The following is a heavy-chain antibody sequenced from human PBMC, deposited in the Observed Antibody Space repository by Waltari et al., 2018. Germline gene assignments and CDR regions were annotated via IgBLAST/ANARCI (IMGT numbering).Heavy chain of an antibody. D-gene: IGHD2-15*01. CDR3: ARPTYCSGGSCIDY. CDR1: GGSISSSSYY. CDR2: IYYSGST. J-gene: IGHJ4*02. Sequence: QLQLQESGPGLVKPSETLSLTCTVSGGSISSSSYYWGWIRQPPGKGLEWIGSIYYSGSTYYNPSLKSRVTISVDTSKNQFSLKLSSVTAADTAVYYCARPTYCSGGSCIDYWGQGTLVTVSS. V-gene: IGHV4-39*01.